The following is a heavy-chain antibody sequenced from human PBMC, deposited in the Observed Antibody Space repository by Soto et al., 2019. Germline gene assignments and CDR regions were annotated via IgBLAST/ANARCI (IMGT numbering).Heavy chain of an antibody. D-gene: IGHD6-19*01. CDR1: GFTFSSYD. CDR3: ARGAVAANINQWYCMDV. Sequence: PGGSLRLSCAASGFTFSSYDMHWVRQATGKGLEWVSAIGTAGDPYYPGSVKGRFTISRENAKNSLYLQMNSLRAGDTAVYYCARGAVAANINQWYCMDVWGQGTTVTVSS. J-gene: IGHJ6*02. V-gene: IGHV3-13*05. CDR2: IGTAGDP.